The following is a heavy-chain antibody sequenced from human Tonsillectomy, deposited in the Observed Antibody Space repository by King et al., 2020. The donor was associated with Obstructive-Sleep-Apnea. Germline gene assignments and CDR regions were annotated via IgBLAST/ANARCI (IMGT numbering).Heavy chain of an antibody. CDR1: GGSFSGYY. J-gene: IGHJ4*02. D-gene: IGHD3-22*01. V-gene: IGHV4-34*01. CDR3: ARGGEDPYYYDSSGYPFDY. Sequence: VQLQQWGAGLLKPSETLSLTCAVYGGSFSGYYWSWIRQPPGKGLEWIGEINHSGSTNYNPSLKSRVTISVDKSKNQFSLKLSSVTAADTAVYYCARGGEDPYYYDSSGYPFDYWGQGTLVTVSS. CDR2: INHSGST.